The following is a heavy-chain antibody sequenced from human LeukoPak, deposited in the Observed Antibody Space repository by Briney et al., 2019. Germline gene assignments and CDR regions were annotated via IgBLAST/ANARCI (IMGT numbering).Heavy chain of an antibody. V-gene: IGHV1-8*01. CDR2: MNPNSGNT. CDR1: GYTFTSYD. D-gene: IGHD1-26*01. J-gene: IGHJ5*02. CDR3: ARGRGSGSFRWFDP. Sequence: ASVNLSCKASGYTFTSYDINCVRQPPGQGFECMGWMNPNSGNTGYAQKYQGSVTMTRNTSISTAYMELSSLRSEDTTVYYCARGRGSGSFRWFDPWGQGTLVTVSS.